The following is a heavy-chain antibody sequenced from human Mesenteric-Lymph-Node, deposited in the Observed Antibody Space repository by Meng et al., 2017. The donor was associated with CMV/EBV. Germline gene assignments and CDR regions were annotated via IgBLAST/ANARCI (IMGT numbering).Heavy chain of an antibody. V-gene: IGHV3-48*03. CDR1: GFTFSSYE. CDR2: ISASGSTT. D-gene: IGHD2-2*01. Sequence: GESLRLSCAASGFTFSSYEMTWVRQAPGKGLEWVSYISASGSTTLHADSVRGRFTISRDNAKNSLVLQMNSLRAEDTAVYYCARDFTYCSKTSCIGDYYYYGMDLWGQGTTVTVSS. J-gene: IGHJ6*02. CDR3: ARDFTYCSKTSCIGDYYYYGMDL.